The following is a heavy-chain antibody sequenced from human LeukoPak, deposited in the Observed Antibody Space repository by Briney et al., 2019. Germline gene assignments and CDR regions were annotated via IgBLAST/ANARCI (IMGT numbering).Heavy chain of an antibody. V-gene: IGHV3-48*01. J-gene: IGHJ4*02. CDR3: ARDRNVNYFDY. D-gene: IGHD1-14*01. CDR2: ISSTSTTI. Sequence: PGGSLRLSCAASGFTFSNFGMNWVRQAPGKGLEWVSYISSTSTTIYYADSVKGRFTISRDNAKNSLYLQMNSLRAEDTAVYCCARDRNVNYFDYWGQGTLVTLSS. CDR1: GFTFSNFG.